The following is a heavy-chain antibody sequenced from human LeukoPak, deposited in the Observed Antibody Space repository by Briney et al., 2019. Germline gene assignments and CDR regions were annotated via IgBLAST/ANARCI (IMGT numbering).Heavy chain of an antibody. D-gene: IGHD2-2*01. J-gene: IGHJ4*02. CDR3: AKPPYQPRMTYYFDY. CDR1: GFTFSSYA. CDR2: ISGSGGST. V-gene: IGHV3-23*01. Sequence: GGSLRLSCAASGFTFSSYAMSWVRQAPGKGLEWVSAISGSGGSTYYADSVKGRFTISRDNSKNTLYLQMNSLRAEDTAVYYCAKPPYQPRMTYYFDYWGQGTLVTVSS.